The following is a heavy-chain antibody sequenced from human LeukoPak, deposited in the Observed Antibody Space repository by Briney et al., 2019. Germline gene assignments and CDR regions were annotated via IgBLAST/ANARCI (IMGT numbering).Heavy chain of an antibody. CDR1: GYTFIGYY. CDR2: INPNSGGT. CDR3: ARGSRSYYTWFDP. J-gene: IGHJ5*02. D-gene: IGHD3-10*01. V-gene: IGHV1-2*02. Sequence: GASVKVSCMASGYTFIGYYMHWVRQAPGQGLEWMGWINPNSGGTNYAQKFQGRVTMTRDTSISTAYMELSGLRSDDTAVYYCARGSRSYYTWFDPWGQGTLVTVSS.